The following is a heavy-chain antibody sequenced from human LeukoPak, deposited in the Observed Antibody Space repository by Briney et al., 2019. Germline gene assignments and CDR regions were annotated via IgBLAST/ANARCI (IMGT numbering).Heavy chain of an antibody. Sequence: GASVKVSCKASGYTFSGYYMHWVRQAPGQGLEWMGWINPNSGGTKYAQKFQGRVTMTRDTSISTAYMELSRLRSDDTAVYYCARDGGEIYQLFTHWGQGTLVTVSS. J-gene: IGHJ4*02. V-gene: IGHV1-2*02. CDR3: ARDGGEIYQLFTH. CDR2: INPNSGGT. CDR1: GYTFSGYY. D-gene: IGHD2-2*01.